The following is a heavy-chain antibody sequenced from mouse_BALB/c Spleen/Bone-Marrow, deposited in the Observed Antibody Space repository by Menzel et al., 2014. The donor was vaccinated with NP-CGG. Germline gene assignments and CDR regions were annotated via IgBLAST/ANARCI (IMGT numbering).Heavy chain of an antibody. Sequence: EVKLVESGGGLVQPGGSLNLACVASGFDFGRYWMSWARQAPGKGLEWIGEINPGSSTINYSPSLKDKFVISRDNAKNTLYLQMRKVRSEDTALYYCARLGHYGDHDNWGQGTTLTVSS. J-gene: IGHJ2*01. CDR3: ARLGHYGDHDN. CDR2: INPGSSTI. CDR1: GFDFGRYW. V-gene: IGHV4-2*02. D-gene: IGHD1-2*01.